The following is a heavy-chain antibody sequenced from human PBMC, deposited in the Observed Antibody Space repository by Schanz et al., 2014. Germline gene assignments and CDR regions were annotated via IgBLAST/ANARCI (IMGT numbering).Heavy chain of an antibody. CDR3: VRDSFFAFDY. CDR2: VSRSTPDI. V-gene: IGHV3-48*01. Sequence: EVQLVESGGGLVQPGKSLRLSCAASGFTFDKYAMHWVRQAPGKGLQWVSYVSRSTPDIYYADSVKGRFTISRDNAKNSLFLQMNSLRAEDTAVYYCVRDSFFAFDYWGHGTLVTVSS. D-gene: IGHD3-3*01. J-gene: IGHJ4*01. CDR1: GFTFDKYA.